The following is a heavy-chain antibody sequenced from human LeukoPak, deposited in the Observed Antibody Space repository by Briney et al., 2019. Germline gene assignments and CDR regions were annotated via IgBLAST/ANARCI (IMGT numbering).Heavy chain of an antibody. CDR1: GGSINNYY. Sequence: SETLSLTCTVSGGSINNYYWSWIRQPPGKGLEWIGYIYYSGSTNCNPSLKSRVTMSVDTSKNQFSLKLSSVTAADTAVYYCARVNAGSLDYWGQGTLVTVSS. D-gene: IGHD2-15*01. CDR2: IYYSGST. J-gene: IGHJ4*02. V-gene: IGHV4-59*01. CDR3: ARVNAGSLDY.